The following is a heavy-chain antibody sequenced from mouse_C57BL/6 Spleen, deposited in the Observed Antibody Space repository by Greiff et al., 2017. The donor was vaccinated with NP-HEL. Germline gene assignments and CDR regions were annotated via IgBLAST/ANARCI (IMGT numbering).Heavy chain of an antibody. CDR3: ASWTVTPYYFDY. CDR2: INPSSGYT. Sequence: QVQLQQSGAELARPGASVKMSCKASGYTFTSYTMHWVKQRPGQGLEWIGYINPSSGYTKYNQKFKDKATLTADKSSSTAYMQLSSLTSEDSAVYYCASWTVTPYYFDYWGQGTTLTVSS. V-gene: IGHV1-4*01. J-gene: IGHJ2*01. CDR1: GYTFTSYT. D-gene: IGHD2-13*01.